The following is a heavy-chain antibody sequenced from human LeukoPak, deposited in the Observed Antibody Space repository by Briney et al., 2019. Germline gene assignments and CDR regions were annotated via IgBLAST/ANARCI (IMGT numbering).Heavy chain of an antibody. CDR1: GFTFSSYG. CDR2: IWYDGSNK. CDR3: AKEGIAVAYFQH. D-gene: IGHD6-19*01. Sequence: GGSLRLSCAASGFTFSSYGMHWVRQAPGKGLEWVAVIWYDGSNKYYADSVEGRFTISRDNSKNTLYLQMNSLRAEDTAVYYCAKEGIAVAYFQHWGQGTLVTVSS. J-gene: IGHJ1*01. V-gene: IGHV3-33*06.